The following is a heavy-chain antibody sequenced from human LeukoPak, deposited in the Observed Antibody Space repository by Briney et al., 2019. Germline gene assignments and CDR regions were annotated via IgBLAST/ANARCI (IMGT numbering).Heavy chain of an antibody. CDR3: APTSTTVRSAFDI. D-gene: IGHD4-17*01. CDR1: GFIFSTYA. CDR2: VGVNGGST. J-gene: IGHJ3*02. Sequence: GGFLRLSCSASGFIFSTYAIHWVRQAPGKGLEYVSGVGVNGGSTYYADSVKGRFTISRDNPKSTVYLQMSTLRADDTAVYYCAPTSTTVRSAFDIWGQGTMVTVSS. V-gene: IGHV3-64D*06.